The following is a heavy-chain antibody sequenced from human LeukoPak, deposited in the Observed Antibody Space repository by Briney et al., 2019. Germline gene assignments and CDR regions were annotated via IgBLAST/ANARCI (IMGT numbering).Heavy chain of an antibody. CDR2: IIPIFGTA. J-gene: IGHJ5*02. V-gene: IGHV1-69*01. CDR3: ALELRMAGTEYNWFDP. CDR1: GGTFSSYA. D-gene: IGHD6-19*01. Sequence: ASVKVSCKASGGTFSSYAISWVRQAPGQGLEWMGGIIPIFGTANYAQKFQGRVTITADESTSTAYMELSSLRSEDTAVYYCALELRMAGTEYNWFDPWGQGTLVTVSS.